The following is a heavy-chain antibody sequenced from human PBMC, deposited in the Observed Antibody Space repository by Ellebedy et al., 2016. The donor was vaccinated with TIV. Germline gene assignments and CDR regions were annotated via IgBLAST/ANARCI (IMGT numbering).Heavy chain of an antibody. CDR3: ARHWGGSYYDGAEYFQH. CDR2: INHSGST. J-gene: IGHJ1*01. Sequence: SETLSLTCAVYGGSFSGYYWSWIRQPPGKGLEWIGEINHSGSTNYNPSLKSRVTISVDTSKNQFSLKLSSVTAADTAVYYCARHWGGSYYDGAEYFQHWGQGTLVTVSS. V-gene: IGHV4-34*01. CDR1: GGSFSGYY. D-gene: IGHD1-26*01.